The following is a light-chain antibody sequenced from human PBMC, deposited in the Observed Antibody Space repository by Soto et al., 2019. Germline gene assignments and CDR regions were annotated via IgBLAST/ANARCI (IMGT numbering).Light chain of an antibody. CDR3: QSYDSSLSGSA. V-gene: IGLV1-40*01. J-gene: IGLJ1*01. Sequence: QSVLTQPPSLSGAPGQRVTISCTGSSSNIGAGYDVHWYQQLPGTAPKLLIYGNNNRPSGVPDRFSGSKSGTSASLAITGLQAEDEVDYYCQSYDSSLSGSAFGTGTKLTVL. CDR2: GNN. CDR1: SSNIGAGYD.